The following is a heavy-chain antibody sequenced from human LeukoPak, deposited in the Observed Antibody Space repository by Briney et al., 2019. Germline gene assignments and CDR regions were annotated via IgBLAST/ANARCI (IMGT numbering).Heavy chain of an antibody. D-gene: IGHD2-15*01. V-gene: IGHV3-66*01. CDR2: IYSGGST. J-gene: IGHJ4*02. CDR3: ARDGGDCSGDSCYVDY. Sequence: GGSLRLSCAASEFSVGSNYMTWVRQAPGKGLEWVSLIYSGGSTYYADSVKGRFTISRDNSKNSLYLQMNSLRAEDTALYYCARDGGDCSGDSCYVDYWGQGTLVTVSS. CDR1: EFSVGSNY.